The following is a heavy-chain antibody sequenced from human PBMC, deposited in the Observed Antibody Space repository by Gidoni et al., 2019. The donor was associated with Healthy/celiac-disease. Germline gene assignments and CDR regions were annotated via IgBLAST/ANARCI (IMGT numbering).Heavy chain of an antibody. V-gene: IGHV1-69*01. Sequence: EVKKPGSSVKVSCKSSGGSFSSYAISWVRQAPGQGLEWMGGIIPIFGTANYAQKFQGRVKITADEATSTAYMELSSLRSEDTAVYYCARLGWSYCSGGSCYEDPVDYWGQGTLVTVSA. CDR3: ARLGWSYCSGGSCYEDPVDY. CDR1: GGSFSSYA. D-gene: IGHD2-15*01. J-gene: IGHJ4*02. CDR2: IIPIFGTA.